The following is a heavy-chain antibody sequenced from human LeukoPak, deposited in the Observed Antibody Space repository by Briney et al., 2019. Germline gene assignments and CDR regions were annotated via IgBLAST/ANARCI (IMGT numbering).Heavy chain of an antibody. CDR3: ARRLAAASCDY. D-gene: IGHD6-13*01. CDR2: INSDGSST. Sequence: PGGSLRLSCAASGFTFSSYWMHWARHAPGKGLVWVSRINSDGSSTSYADSVKGRFTISRDNAKNTLYLQMNSLRAEDTAVYYCARRLAAASCDYWGQGTLVTVSS. CDR1: GFTFSSYW. J-gene: IGHJ4*02. V-gene: IGHV3-74*01.